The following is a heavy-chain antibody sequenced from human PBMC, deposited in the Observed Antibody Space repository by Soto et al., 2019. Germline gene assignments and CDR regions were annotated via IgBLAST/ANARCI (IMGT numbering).Heavy chain of an antibody. V-gene: IGHV3-48*01. CDR3: ARDLSGNLKYSSGWVY. CDR1: GFTFSSYS. J-gene: IGHJ4*02. D-gene: IGHD6-19*01. Sequence: GGSLRLSCAASGFTFSSYSMNWVRQAPGKGLEWVSYISSSSSTIYYADSVKGRFTISRDNAKNSLYLQMNSLRAEDTAVYYCARDLSGNLKYSSGWVYWGQGTLVTVSS. CDR2: ISSSSSTI.